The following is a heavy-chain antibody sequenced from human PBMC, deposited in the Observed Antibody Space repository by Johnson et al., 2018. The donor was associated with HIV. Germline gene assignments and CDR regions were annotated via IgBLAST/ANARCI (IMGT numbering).Heavy chain of an antibody. V-gene: IGHV3-23*04. J-gene: IGHJ3*02. CDR2: ISGSGGST. D-gene: IGHD6-6*01. CDR3: AKQLAGHDAFDI. CDR1: GFTFSSYA. Sequence: VQLVESGGGVVQPGRSLRLSCVASGFTFSSYAMSWVRQAPGKGLEWVSAISGSGGSTYYADSVKGRFTISRDNSKNTLYLQMNSLRAEDTAVYYCAKQLAGHDAFDIWGQGTMVTVSS.